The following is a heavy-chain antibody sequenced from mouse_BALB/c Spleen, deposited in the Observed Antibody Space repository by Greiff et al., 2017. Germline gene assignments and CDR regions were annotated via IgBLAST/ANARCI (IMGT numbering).Heavy chain of an antibody. J-gene: IGHJ4*01. Sequence: EVQLVESGGGLVQPGGSRKLSCAASGFTFSSFGMHWVRQAPEKGLEWVAYISSGSSTIYYADTVKGRFTISRDNPKNTLFLQMTSLRSEDTAMYYCERRDYGSRGDTYYAMDNWGQGNSDTVSS. D-gene: IGHD1-1*01. V-gene: IGHV5-17*02. CDR2: ISSGSSTI. CDR1: GFTFSSFG. CDR3: ERRDYGSRGDTYYAMDN.